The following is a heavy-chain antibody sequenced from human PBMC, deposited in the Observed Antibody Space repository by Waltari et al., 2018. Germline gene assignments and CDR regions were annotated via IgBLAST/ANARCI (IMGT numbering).Heavy chain of an antibody. Sequence: QVQLVQSGAEVKKPGSSVKVACKASGGTFRSYDISWVRQAPGQGPEWMGECIPRFGTANSAQGFQGRVTITADEATSTAYMEMSSLRSEDTAVYYCAATPRGSGSHNYWGQGTLVTVSS. J-gene: IGHJ4*02. CDR3: AATPRGSGSHNY. CDR2: CIPRFGTA. CDR1: GGTFRSYD. D-gene: IGHD1-26*01. V-gene: IGHV1-69*01.